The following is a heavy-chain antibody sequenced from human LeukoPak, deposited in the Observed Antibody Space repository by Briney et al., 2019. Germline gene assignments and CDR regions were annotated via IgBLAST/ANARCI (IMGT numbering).Heavy chain of an antibody. CDR2: IKQDGSEK. V-gene: IGHV3-7*03. D-gene: IGHD5-12*01. Sequence: GGSLRLSCAASGFTFSSYWMSWVRQAPGKGLEWVANIKQDGSEKYYVDSVKGRFTISRDNAKNSLYLQMNSLRAEDTAVYYCARDDHIYSGYIFDYWGQGTLVTVSS. J-gene: IGHJ4*02. CDR1: GFTFSSYW. CDR3: ARDDHIYSGYIFDY.